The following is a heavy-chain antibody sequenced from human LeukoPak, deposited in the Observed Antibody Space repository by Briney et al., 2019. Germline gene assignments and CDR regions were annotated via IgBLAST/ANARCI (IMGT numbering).Heavy chain of an antibody. CDR1: GFTFSGYA. V-gene: IGHV3-23*01. J-gene: IGHJ4*02. CDR2: ISDNGGRT. Sequence: GGSLRPSCAASGFTFSGYAMSWVRQAPGKGLEWVSTISDNGGRTYYADSVKGRFTISRDNSKNTLFLQMNSLRAEDSAVYYCASSSYYYDSSGLTHFDYWGQGTLVAVSS. D-gene: IGHD3-22*01. CDR3: ASSSYYYDSSGLTHFDY.